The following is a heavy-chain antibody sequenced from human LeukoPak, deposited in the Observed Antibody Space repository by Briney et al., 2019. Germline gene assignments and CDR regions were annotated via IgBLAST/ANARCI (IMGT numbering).Heavy chain of an antibody. J-gene: IGHJ3*02. V-gene: IGHV3-73*01. D-gene: IGHD3-3*01. CDR3: AVVFAGVGAFDI. Sequence: GGSLKLSCAASGFTFSGSAMHWVRQASGKGLEWVGRIKSKANSYATAYAASVRGRFTISRDDSKNTAYLQMNSLKSEDTAVYYCAVVFAGVGAFDIWGHGTVVTVSS. CDR2: IKSKANSYAT. CDR1: GFTFSGSA.